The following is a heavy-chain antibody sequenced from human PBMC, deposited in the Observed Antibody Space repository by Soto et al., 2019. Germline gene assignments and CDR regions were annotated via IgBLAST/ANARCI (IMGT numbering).Heavy chain of an antibody. CDR1: GYTFTSYY. CDR3: ARDTSITMVRGVITATDAFDI. CDR2: INPSGGST. Sequence: ASVKVSCTASGYTFTSYYMHWVRQAPGQGLEWMGIINPSGGSTSYAQKFQGRVTMTRDTSTSTVYMELSSLRSEDTAVYYCARDTSITMVRGVITATDAFDIWGQGTMVTVSS. V-gene: IGHV1-46*03. J-gene: IGHJ3*02. D-gene: IGHD3-10*01.